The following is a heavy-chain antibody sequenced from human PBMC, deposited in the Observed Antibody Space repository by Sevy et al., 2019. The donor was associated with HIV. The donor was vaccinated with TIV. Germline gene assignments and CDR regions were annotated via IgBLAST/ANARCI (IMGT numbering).Heavy chain of an antibody. CDR2: ISYDGDSK. CDR3: ARDHEFYDYGDYGPTFFPDY. Sequence: GGSLRLSCAASGFTFSRNGMHWVRQVPGKGLEWVALISYDGDSKNYADSVKGRFTISRDTSKNTVYLQMNSLRAEDTAVYYCARDHEFYDYGDYGPTFFPDYWGQGNLVTVSS. V-gene: IGHV3-30*03. J-gene: IGHJ4*02. D-gene: IGHD4-17*01. CDR1: GFTFSRNG.